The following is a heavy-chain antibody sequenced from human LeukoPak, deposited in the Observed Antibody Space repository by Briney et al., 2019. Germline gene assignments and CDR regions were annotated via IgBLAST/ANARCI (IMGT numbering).Heavy chain of an antibody. D-gene: IGHD5-24*01. CDR2: ISSSGSTI. CDR1: GFTFSDYY. Sequence: GGSLRLSCAASGFTFSDYYMSWIRQAPGKGLEWVSYISSSGSTIYYADSVKGRFTISRDNAKNSLYLQMNSLRAEDTAVYHCATFRDGYNLNYFDYWGQGTLVTVSS. CDR3: ATFRDGYNLNYFDY. J-gene: IGHJ4*02. V-gene: IGHV3-11*01.